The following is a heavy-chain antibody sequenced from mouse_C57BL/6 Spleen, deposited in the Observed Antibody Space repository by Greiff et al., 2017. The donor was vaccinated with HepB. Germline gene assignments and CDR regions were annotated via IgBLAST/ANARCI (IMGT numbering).Heavy chain of an antibody. CDR3: AKGTYYSNRGDFDY. V-gene: IGHV5-17*01. D-gene: IGHD2-5*01. CDR2: ISSGSSTI. J-gene: IGHJ2*01. CDR1: GFTFSDYG. Sequence: EVQGVESGGGLVKPGGSLKLSCAASGFTFSDYGMHWVRQAPEKGLEWVAYISSGSSTIYYADTVKGRFTISRDNAKNTLFLQMTSLRSEDTAMYYCAKGTYYSNRGDFDYWGQGTTLTVSS.